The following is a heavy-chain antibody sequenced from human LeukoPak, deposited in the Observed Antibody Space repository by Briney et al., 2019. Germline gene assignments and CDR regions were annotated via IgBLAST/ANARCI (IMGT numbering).Heavy chain of an antibody. D-gene: IGHD6-13*01. J-gene: IGHJ3*02. Sequence: SVKVSCKASGGTFSSYAISWVRQAPGQGLEWMGRIIPIFGTANYAQKFQGRVTITTDESTSTAYMELSSLRSEDTAVYYCARDQGIAAAGDFSDAFDIWGQGTMVTVSS. CDR3: ARDQGIAAAGDFSDAFDI. CDR1: GGTFSSYA. CDR2: IIPIFGTA. V-gene: IGHV1-69*05.